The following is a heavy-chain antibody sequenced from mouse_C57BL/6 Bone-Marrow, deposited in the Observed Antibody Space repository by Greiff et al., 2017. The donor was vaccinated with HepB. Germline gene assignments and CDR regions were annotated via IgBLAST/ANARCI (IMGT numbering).Heavy chain of an antibody. CDR3: AILLGDY. V-gene: IGHV1-81*01. J-gene: IGHJ4*01. Sequence: QVHVKQSGAELARPGASVKLSCKASGYTFTSYGISWVKQRTGKGLEWIGEIYPRSGNTYYNEKFKGKVTLTADKSYSTAYMELRSLTSEDSAVYFCAILLGDYWGQGTSVTVSS. CDR1: GYTFTSYG. CDR2: IYPRSGNT. D-gene: IGHD1-1*01.